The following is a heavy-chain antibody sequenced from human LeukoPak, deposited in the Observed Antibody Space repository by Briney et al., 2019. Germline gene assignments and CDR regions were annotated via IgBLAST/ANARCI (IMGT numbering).Heavy chain of an antibody. V-gene: IGHV3-33*01. CDR1: GFTFSSYG. D-gene: IGHD6-19*01. CDR3: ARDCPYSSGWLNGMDV. Sequence: PGRSLRLSCAASGFTFSSYGVHWVRQAPGKGLEWVAVIWYDGSNKYYADSVKGRFTISRDNSKNTLYLQMNSLRAEDTAVYYCARDCPYSSGWLNGMDVWGQGTTVTVSS. J-gene: IGHJ6*02. CDR2: IWYDGSNK.